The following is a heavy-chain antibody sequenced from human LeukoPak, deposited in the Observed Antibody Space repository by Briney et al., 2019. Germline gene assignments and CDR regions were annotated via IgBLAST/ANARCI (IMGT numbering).Heavy chain of an antibody. J-gene: IGHJ6*03. CDR3: ARAQEGRPQVCYYYYYYMDV. CDR1: GFTFSSYS. V-gene: IGHV3-21*01. CDR2: ISSSSSYI. Sequence: PGGSLRLSCAASGFTFSSYSMSWVRQAPGKGLEWVSSISSSSSYIYYADSVKGRFTISRDNAKNSLYLQMNSLRAEDTAVYYCARAQEGRPQVCYYYYYYMDVWGKGTTVTVSS.